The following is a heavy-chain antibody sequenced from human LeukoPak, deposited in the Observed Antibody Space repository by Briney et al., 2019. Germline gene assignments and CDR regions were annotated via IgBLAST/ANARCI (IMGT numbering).Heavy chain of an antibody. D-gene: IGHD3-10*01. CDR3: ARGHGSGSYYYFDY. Sequence: GSSVKVSCKASGGTFSSYTISWVRQAPGQGLEWMGRIIPILGIANYAQKFQGRVTITADKSTSTAYMELSSLRSGDTAVYYCARGHGSGSYYYFDYWGQGTLVTVSS. CDR2: IIPILGIA. CDR1: GGTFSSYT. V-gene: IGHV1-69*02. J-gene: IGHJ4*02.